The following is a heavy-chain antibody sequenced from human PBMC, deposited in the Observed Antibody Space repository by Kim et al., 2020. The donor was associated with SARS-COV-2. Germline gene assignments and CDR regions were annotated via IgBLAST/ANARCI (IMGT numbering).Heavy chain of an antibody. D-gene: IGHD3-9*01. CDR2: INHSGST. Sequence: SETLSLTCAVYGGSFSGYYWSWIRQPPGKGLEWIGEINHSGSTNYNPSLKSRVTISVDTSKNQFSLKLSSVTAADTAVYYCARVSARYYDILTGYPTGRYYFDYWGQGTLVTVSS. CDR3: ARVSARYYDILTGYPTGRYYFDY. CDR1: GGSFSGYY. V-gene: IGHV4-34*01. J-gene: IGHJ4*02.